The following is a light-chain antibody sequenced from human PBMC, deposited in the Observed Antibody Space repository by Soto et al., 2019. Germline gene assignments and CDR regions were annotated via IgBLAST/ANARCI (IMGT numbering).Light chain of an antibody. CDR1: QSVRSS. Sequence: EFVLTQSPATLSLSPGERATLSCRASQSVRSSLAWYQQKPGQALRLLIYDASNRATGITARFSGSGSGTYMSVTTICLATEDFAVYYCPERSSWPFTFGGGTKVDIK. J-gene: IGKJ4*01. CDR3: PERSSWPFT. CDR2: DAS. V-gene: IGKV3-11*01.